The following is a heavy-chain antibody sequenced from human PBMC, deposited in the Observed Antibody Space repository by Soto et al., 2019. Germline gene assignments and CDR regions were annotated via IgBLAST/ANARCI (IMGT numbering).Heavy chain of an antibody. CDR1: GSSFTSNNW. CDR2: IYRTGST. V-gene: IGHV4-4*02. J-gene: IGHJ4*02. CDR3: ASRDPGTSVDY. D-gene: IGHD1-7*01. Sequence: PXETLSLTCAVSGSSFTSNNWWTWFRHPPGQGLEWIGEIYRTGSTNYNPPLKSRVTISLDKSENQFSLKVTSLTAADTAVYYCASRDPGTSVDYWGQGTLVTVSS.